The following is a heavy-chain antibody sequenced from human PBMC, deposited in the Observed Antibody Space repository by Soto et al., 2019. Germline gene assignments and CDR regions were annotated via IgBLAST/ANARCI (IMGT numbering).Heavy chain of an antibody. V-gene: IGHV2-5*02. CDR3: AHSPLAKYYDILTGYYSNNWFDP. CDR2: IYWDDDK. J-gene: IGHJ5*02. Sequence: SGRTVGNPKQTLTLTCPFSEFSLSTRGVGVGWIRQPPGKALEWLALIYWDDDKRYSPSLKSRLTITKDTSKNQVVLTMTNMDPVDTATYYCAHSPLAKYYDILTGYYSNNWFDPWGQGTLVTVSS. CDR1: EFSLSTRGVG. D-gene: IGHD3-9*01.